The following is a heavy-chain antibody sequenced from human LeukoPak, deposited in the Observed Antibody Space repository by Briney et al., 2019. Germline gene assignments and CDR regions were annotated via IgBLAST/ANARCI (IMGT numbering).Heavy chain of an antibody. V-gene: IGHV4-59*01. D-gene: IGHD6-19*01. CDR1: GGSISSYY. J-gene: IGHJ4*02. Sequence: PSETLSLTCTVSGGSISSYYWSWIRQPPGKGLEWIGYIYYSGSTNYNPSLKSRVTISVDTSKNQFSLKLSSVTAADTAVYYCARDIRYSSGWSEGDRRDYYFDYWGQGTLVTVSS. CDR2: IYYSGST. CDR3: ARDIRYSSGWSEGDRRDYYFDY.